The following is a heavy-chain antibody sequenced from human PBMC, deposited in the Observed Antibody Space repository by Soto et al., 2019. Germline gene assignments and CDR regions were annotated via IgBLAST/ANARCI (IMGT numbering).Heavy chain of an antibody. V-gene: IGHV1-69*01. CDR3: ASGASRWYPYFFDS. Sequence: QAQVVQSGAEVRKPGSSVKLSCKASEGTFNSYAIAWVRQAPGQGLEWMGGIIPYYNTLNYAQKFQARVTITADDSTNTVYMELSSLRSDDTAVYFCASGASRWYPYFFDSWAQGTLVTVSP. J-gene: IGHJ4*02. D-gene: IGHD6-13*01. CDR2: IIPYYNTL. CDR1: EGTFNSYA.